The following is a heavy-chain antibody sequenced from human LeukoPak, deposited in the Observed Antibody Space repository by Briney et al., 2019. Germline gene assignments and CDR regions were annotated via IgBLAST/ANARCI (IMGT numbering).Heavy chain of an antibody. CDR3: ARVQLRYFDWSQSAAFDI. D-gene: IGHD3-9*01. Sequence: PSETPSLTCTVSGGSISSYYWSWIRQPPGKGLEWIGYIYYSGSTNYNPSLKSRVTISVDTSKNQFSLKLSSVTAADTAVYYCARVQLRYFDWSQSAAFDIWGQGTMVTVSS. V-gene: IGHV4-59*01. CDR2: IYYSGST. CDR1: GGSISSYY. J-gene: IGHJ3*02.